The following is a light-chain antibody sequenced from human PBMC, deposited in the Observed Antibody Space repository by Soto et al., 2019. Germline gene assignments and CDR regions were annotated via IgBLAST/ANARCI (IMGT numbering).Light chain of an antibody. V-gene: IGKV3-15*01. CDR2: GAS. J-gene: IGKJ1*01. CDR3: QQYNNWPPWT. Sequence: EIVMTQSPATLSVSPGERATLSCRASQSVSSNLAWYQQKPGQAPRLLIYGASTRATGIPARFSGSGSGTEFTLTISSLQSEDFAVYYCQQYNNWPPWTFGKGIKVEIK. CDR1: QSVSSN.